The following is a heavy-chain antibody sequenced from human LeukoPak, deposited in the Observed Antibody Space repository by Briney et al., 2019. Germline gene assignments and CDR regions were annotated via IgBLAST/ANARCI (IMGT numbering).Heavy chain of an antibody. Sequence: GGSLRLSCAASGFIFSHYGMHWVRQAPGKGLEWVAVIQNDASTENFADSVKGRFTISRDNSKNTVFLQMNSLRAEDTAVYYCARDRAWNYFDYWGQGTLVTVSS. D-gene: IGHD3-3*01. V-gene: IGHV3-30*02. CDR2: IQNDASTE. J-gene: IGHJ4*02. CDR1: GFIFSHYG. CDR3: ARDRAWNYFDY.